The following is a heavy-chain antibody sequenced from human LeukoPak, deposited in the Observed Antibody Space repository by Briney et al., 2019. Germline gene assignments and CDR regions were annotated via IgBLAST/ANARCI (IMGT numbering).Heavy chain of an antibody. Sequence: ASVKVSCKASGYTFTSYDINWVRQATGQGLEWMGWMNPNSGNTGYAQKFQGRVTITRNTSISTAYMELSSLSSEDTAVYYCARLFGQLVGKYYYYYYYMDVWGKGTTVTVSS. CDR3: ARLFGQLVGKYYYYYYYMDV. V-gene: IGHV1-8*03. CDR1: GYTFTSYD. CDR2: MNPNSGNT. D-gene: IGHD6-6*01. J-gene: IGHJ6*03.